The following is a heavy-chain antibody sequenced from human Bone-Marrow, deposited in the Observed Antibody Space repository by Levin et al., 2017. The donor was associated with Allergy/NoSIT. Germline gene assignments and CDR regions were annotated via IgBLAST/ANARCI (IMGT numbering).Heavy chain of an antibody. CDR3: ARGPPQWLVPGD. Sequence: PGGSLRLSCAASGFSVNTNYMSWVRQAPGKGLEWVALMYSGGSTYYAGSVKGRFTISRDNSKNMVYLQMNSLRADDTAVYYCARGPPQWLVPGDWGQGTLVTVSS. CDR1: GFSVNTNY. V-gene: IGHV3-53*01. CDR2: MYSGGST. D-gene: IGHD6-19*01. J-gene: IGHJ4*02.